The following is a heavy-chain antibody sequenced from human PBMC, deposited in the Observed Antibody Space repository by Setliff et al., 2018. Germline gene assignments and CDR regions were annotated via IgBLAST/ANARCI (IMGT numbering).Heavy chain of an antibody. V-gene: IGHV4-4*02. CDR2: IYHSGTT. Sequence: SETLSLTCAVSGASINSLSWWSWVRQPPGKGLEWIGEIYHSGTTNYNPSLKSRVTMSVDKSRNQFSLRLTSVTAADTAIYYCTRAYSGSHDYWGQGTLVTVSS. D-gene: IGHD1-26*01. CDR3: TRAYSGSHDY. CDR1: GASINSLSW. J-gene: IGHJ4*02.